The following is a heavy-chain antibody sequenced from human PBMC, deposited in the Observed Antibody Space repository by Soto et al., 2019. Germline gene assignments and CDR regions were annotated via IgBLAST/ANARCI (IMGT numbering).Heavy chain of an antibody. CDR3: ARHYSSGSRNWFDP. CDR2: IYYSGST. CDR1: GGSINSSSYF. J-gene: IGHJ5*02. D-gene: IGHD6-19*01. Sequence: LSLTCSVSGGSINSSSYFWGWVRQPPGKGLEWIGSIYYSGSTYYNPSLRSRVTISVDTSKNQFSLRLSSVTAADTAVFYCARHYSSGSRNWFDPWGQGTLVTVSS. V-gene: IGHV4-39*01.